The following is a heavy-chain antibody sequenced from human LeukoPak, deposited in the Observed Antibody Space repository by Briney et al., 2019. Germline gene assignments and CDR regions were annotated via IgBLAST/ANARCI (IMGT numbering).Heavy chain of an antibody. Sequence: SGPTLVHPTETLTLTCTFSGFSLPTGGVGVGWIRQPPGKALEWLALIYWNDDVRYSPSLSSRLTITRDTSKTQVVLTMTNMDPVDTATYYCTHRAVRGVLDYWGQGTLATVSS. V-gene: IGHV2-5*01. CDR3: THRAVRGVLDY. J-gene: IGHJ4*02. D-gene: IGHD3-10*01. CDR1: GFSLPTGGVG. CDR2: IYWNDDV.